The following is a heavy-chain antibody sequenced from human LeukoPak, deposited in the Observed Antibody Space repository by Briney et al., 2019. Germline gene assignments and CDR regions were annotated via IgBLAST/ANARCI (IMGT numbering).Heavy chain of an antibody. V-gene: IGHV4-61*09. J-gene: IGHJ6*04. CDR3: ARQTYGATDV. Sequence: SQTLPLTCTVSGASVSSGSYYWSWVRQPAGKGLDCIGHIYTSGSTNYNPSLKGRVTISLDPSKNQFSLKLSSVTAADTAVYYCARQTYGATDVWGKGTTVTVSS. D-gene: IGHD3-16*01. CDR2: IYTSGST. CDR1: GASVSSGSYY.